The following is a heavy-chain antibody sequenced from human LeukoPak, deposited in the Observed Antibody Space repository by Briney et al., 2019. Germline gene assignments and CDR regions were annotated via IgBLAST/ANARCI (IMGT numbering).Heavy chain of an antibody. D-gene: IGHD1-26*01. Sequence: PSETLSLTCTVSGGSISSYYWTWIRQPPGKGLEGIGYIYYSGNTNYNPYLTSRVTISVDTSKNQFSLKLSSVTAADTAVYYCARGWGYFDYWGQGSLVTVSS. J-gene: IGHJ4*02. CDR1: GGSISSYY. CDR2: IYYSGNT. V-gene: IGHV4-59*01. CDR3: ARGWGYFDY.